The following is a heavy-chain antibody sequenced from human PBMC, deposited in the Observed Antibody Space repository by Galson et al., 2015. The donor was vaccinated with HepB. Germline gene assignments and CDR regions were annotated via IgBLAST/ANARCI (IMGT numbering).Heavy chain of an antibody. V-gene: IGHV1-18*04. CDR1: GYTFTSHG. J-gene: IGHJ5*02. Sequence: SVKVSCKASGYTFTSHGISWVRQAPGQGLEWMGWISGYNDNTDYAQEFQGRVTMTTDTSATTAYMEVRSLRSDDTAVYYCARASPLYMAIDPWGQGTLVTVSS. CDR2: ISGYNDNT. D-gene: IGHD3-10*01. CDR3: ARASPLYMAIDP.